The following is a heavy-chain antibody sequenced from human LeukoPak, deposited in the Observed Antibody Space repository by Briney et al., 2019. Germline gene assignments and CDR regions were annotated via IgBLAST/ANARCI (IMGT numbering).Heavy chain of an antibody. D-gene: IGHD6-13*01. CDR3: ARDQHSSSWDY. CDR1: GGSISSSSYY. J-gene: IGHJ4*02. V-gene: IGHV4-39*07. Sequence: PSETLSLTCTVSGGSISSSSYYWGWIRQPPGKGLEWIGSIYYSGSTYYNPSLKSRVTISVDTSKNQFSLKLSSVTAADTAVYYCARDQHSSSWDYWGQGTLVTVSS. CDR2: IYYSGST.